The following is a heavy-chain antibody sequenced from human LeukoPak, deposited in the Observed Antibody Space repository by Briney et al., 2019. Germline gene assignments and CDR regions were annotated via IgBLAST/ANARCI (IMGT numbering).Heavy chain of an antibody. CDR2: INPSGVNT. J-gene: IGHJ6*03. V-gene: IGHV1-46*01. CDR1: GSTFSNYC. CDR3: ARDPSTVHGFYHYYMDV. D-gene: IGHD2/OR15-2a*01. Sequence: ASVKVSCKASGSTFSNYCIHWVRQAPGQGLEWMGVINPSGVNTGYAQKFQGRLTMTRDTSTSTVYMDLRSLRSEDTAVYYCARDPSTVHGFYHYYMDVWGKGTTVTVSS.